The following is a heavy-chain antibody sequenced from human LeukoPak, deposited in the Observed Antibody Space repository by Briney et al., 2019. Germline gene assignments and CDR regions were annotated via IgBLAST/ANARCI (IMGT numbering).Heavy chain of an antibody. D-gene: IGHD3-16*01. J-gene: IGHJ4*02. V-gene: IGHV3-7*01. CDR1: GSTFSSYW. CDR3: ARGGTATYYFDY. Sequence: GGSLRLSCAASGSTFSSYWMSWVRQAPGKGLEWVANIKLDGSEKNYVDSVKGRFTISRDNAKNSVYLQMNSPRAEDTAVYYCARGGTATYYFDYWGQGTLVTVSS. CDR2: IKLDGSEK.